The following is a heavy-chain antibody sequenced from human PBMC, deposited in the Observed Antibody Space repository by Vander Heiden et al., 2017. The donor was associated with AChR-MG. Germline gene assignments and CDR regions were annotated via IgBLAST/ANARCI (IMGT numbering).Heavy chain of an antibody. CDR3: AKTGKGHYMDV. V-gene: IGHV3-23*01. Sequence: EVQLLESGGTLVQPGGSLRLSCAASGFTLTNDAMTWVRQAPGKGLEWVSSFGGIGGSTSYANSVRGRFKISWDKSGRTLTLLMNSLRVEDTAVYYCAKTGKGHYMDVWGKGTTVAVSS. J-gene: IGHJ6*03. CDR1: GFTLTNDA. D-gene: IGHD7-27*01. CDR2: FGGIGGST.